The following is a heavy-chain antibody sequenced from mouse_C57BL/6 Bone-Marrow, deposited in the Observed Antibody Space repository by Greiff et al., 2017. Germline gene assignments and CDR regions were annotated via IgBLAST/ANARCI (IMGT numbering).Heavy chain of an antibody. V-gene: IGHV1-81*01. CDR1: GYTFTSYG. CDR3: ARRENYGSSYWYFDV. Sequence: VQLQQSGAELARPGASVKLSCKASGYTFTSYGISWVKQRTGQGLEWIGEIYPRSGNTYYNEKFKGKATLTADKSSSTAYMELRSLTSEDSAVYFCARRENYGSSYWYFDVWGTGTTVTVSS. J-gene: IGHJ1*03. D-gene: IGHD1-1*01. CDR2: IYPRSGNT.